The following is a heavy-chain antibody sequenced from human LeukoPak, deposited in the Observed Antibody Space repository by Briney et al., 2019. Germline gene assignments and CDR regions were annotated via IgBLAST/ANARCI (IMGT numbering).Heavy chain of an antibody. J-gene: IGHJ4*02. CDR3: ARHSAYYDILTGYPDY. Sequence: SETLSLTCTVSGYSISSGYYWGWIRQPPGKGLEWIGSIYHSGSTYYNPSLKSRVTISVDTSKNQFSLKLSSVTAADTAVYYCARHSAYYDILTGYPDYWGQGTLVTVSS. D-gene: IGHD3-9*01. CDR2: IYHSGST. CDR1: GYSISSGYY. V-gene: IGHV4-38-2*02.